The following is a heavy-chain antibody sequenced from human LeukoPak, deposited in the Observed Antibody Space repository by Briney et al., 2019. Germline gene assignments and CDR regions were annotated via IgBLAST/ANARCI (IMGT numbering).Heavy chain of an antibody. CDR3: ARNNYGGIPKLRRSPRYFDL. CDR2: IYHSGST. CDR1: GGSISSGGYS. J-gene: IGHJ2*01. V-gene: IGHV4-30-2*01. Sequence: SETLSLTCAVSGGSISSGGYSWSWIRQPPGKGLEWIGYIYHSGSTYYNPSLKSRVTISVDRSKNQFSLKLSSVTAADTAVYYCARNNYGGIPKLRRSPRYFDLWGRGTLVTVSS. D-gene: IGHD4-23*01.